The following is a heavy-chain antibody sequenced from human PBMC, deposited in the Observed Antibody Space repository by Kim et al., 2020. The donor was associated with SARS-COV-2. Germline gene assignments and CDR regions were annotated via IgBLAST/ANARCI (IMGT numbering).Heavy chain of an antibody. CDR3: ARDETGTAGTYFDY. Sequence: ASVKVSCKASGYTFTGYYMHWVRQAPGQGLEWMGWINPNSGGTNYAQKFQGRVTMTRDTSISTAYMELSRLRSDDTAVYYCARDETGTAGTYFDYWGQGTLVTVSS. CDR1: GYTFTGYY. D-gene: IGHD6-13*01. J-gene: IGHJ4*02. CDR2: INPNSGGT. V-gene: IGHV1-2*02.